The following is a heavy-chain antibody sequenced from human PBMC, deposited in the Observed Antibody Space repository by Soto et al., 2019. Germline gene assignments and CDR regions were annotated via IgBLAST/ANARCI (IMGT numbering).Heavy chain of an antibody. CDR1: GFTLSDHD. CDR3: ARAGYASGLDY. D-gene: IGHD3-22*01. CDR2: SRNKGNSYIT. Sequence: EVQLVESGGGLVQPGGPLRLSCAVSGFTLSDHDMDWVRQAPGRGLEWVGRSRNKGNSYITHYAASVKGRFTMSRDDSLNSLSLQMSSLKNDYTAVYYCARAGYASGLDYWGQGTLVTVSS. V-gene: IGHV3-72*01. J-gene: IGHJ4*02.